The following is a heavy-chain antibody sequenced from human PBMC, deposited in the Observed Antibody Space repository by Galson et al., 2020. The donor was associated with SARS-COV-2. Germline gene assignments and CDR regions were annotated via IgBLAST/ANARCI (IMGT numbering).Heavy chain of an antibody. D-gene: IGHD3-3*01. CDR3: ARDKGITIFGVVITGWFDP. CDR2: IYYSGST. CDR1: GGSISSGGYY. Sequence: SETLSLTCTVSGGSISSGGYYWSWNRQHPGKGLEWIGYIYYSGSTYYNPSLKSRVTISVDTSKNQFSLKLSSVTAADTAVYYCARDKGITIFGVVITGWFDPWGQGTLVTVSS. V-gene: IGHV4-31*03. J-gene: IGHJ5*02.